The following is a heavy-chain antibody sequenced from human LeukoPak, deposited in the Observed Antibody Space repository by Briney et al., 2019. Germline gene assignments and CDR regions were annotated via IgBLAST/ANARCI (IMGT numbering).Heavy chain of an antibody. Sequence: SETLSLTCTVSGGSISSNSYYWSWIRQHPGKGLEWIGYIYYSGSTYYNPSLKSRVTISVDTSKNQFSLKLSSVTAADTAVYYCARRSITWYFDLWGRGTLVTVSS. V-gene: IGHV4-31*03. CDR3: ARRSITWYFDL. D-gene: IGHD5-12*01. CDR1: GGSISSNSYY. J-gene: IGHJ2*01. CDR2: IYYSGST.